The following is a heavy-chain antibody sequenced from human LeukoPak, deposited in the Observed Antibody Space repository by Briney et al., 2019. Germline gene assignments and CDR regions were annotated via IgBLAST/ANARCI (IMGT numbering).Heavy chain of an antibody. V-gene: IGHV3-9*01. Sequence: SGGSLRLSCAASGFTFDDYAMHWVRQAPGKGLEWVSGISWNSGSIGYADSVKGRFTISRGNAKNSLYLQMNSLRAEDTVLYYCAKDSFSGYYGSGSPDYWGQGTLVTVSS. CDR3: AKDSFSGYYGSGSPDY. D-gene: IGHD3-10*01. J-gene: IGHJ4*02. CDR1: GFTFDDYA. CDR2: ISWNSGSI.